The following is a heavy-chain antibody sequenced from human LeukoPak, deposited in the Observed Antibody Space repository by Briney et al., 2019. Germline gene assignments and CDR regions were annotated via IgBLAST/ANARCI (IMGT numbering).Heavy chain of an antibody. V-gene: IGHV4-34*01. Sequence: SETLSLTCAVYGGSFSGYYWSWIRQPPRKGLERIGEINHSGSTNYNPSLKSRVTISVDTSKNQFSLKLSSVTAADTAVYYCASVSGSYYPAFDYWGQGTLVTVSS. CDR1: GGSFSGYY. CDR2: INHSGST. D-gene: IGHD1-26*01. CDR3: ASVSGSYYPAFDY. J-gene: IGHJ4*02.